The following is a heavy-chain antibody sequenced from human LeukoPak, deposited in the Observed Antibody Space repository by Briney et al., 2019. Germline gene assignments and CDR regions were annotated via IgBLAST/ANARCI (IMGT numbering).Heavy chain of an antibody. V-gene: IGHV3-23*01. Sequence: GSLRLSCAASGFTYSNYAMNWVRQAPGKGLEWVSGISSGGGTTYYADSVKGRFIISRDNSKNTLYLQMDSLRAEDTAVYYCTKTGIAVPATPDYWGQGTLVTVSS. CDR2: ISSGGGTT. CDR1: GFTYSNYA. J-gene: IGHJ4*02. D-gene: IGHD6-19*01. CDR3: TKTGIAVPATPDY.